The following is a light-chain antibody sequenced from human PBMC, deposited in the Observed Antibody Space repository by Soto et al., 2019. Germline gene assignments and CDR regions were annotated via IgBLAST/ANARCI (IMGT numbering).Light chain of an antibody. Sequence: EIVLTQSPSTLSLSPGEGASLSCRASQNISTYLALYQQRPGQVPRLLIYGVSKRAPAIPPRFSGSGSGTDFTLSVSGLETEDFATYYCQQRTNSPPWTFGQGTKVDIK. J-gene: IGKJ1*01. CDR2: GVS. CDR3: QQRTNSPPWT. V-gene: IGKV3-11*01. CDR1: QNISTY.